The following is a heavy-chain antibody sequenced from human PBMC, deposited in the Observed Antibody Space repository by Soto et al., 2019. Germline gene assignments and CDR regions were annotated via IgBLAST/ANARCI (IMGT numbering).Heavy chain of an antibody. D-gene: IGHD6-13*01. Sequence: PSETQSLTYTVSGGSISSYYGSWIRQPPGKGLEWIGYIYYSGSTNYNPSLKSRVTISVDTSKNQFSLKLSSVTAADTAVYYCARVRSTGIAAAGTVDIDSWFDPWGQGTLVTVSS. J-gene: IGHJ5*02. CDR3: ARVRSTGIAAAGTVDIDSWFDP. V-gene: IGHV4-59*01. CDR2: IYYSGST. CDR1: GGSISSYY.